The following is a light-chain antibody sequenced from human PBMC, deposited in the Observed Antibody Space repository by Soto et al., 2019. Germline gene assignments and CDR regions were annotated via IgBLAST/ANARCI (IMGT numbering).Light chain of an antibody. CDR2: DAS. CDR1: QSVSIF. CDR3: QHRCNWPRT. V-gene: IGKV3-11*01. J-gene: IGKJ2*01. Sequence: EIVLTQSPPTLSLSPGERATLSCRASQSVSIFLAWYQQKLGQPPRLLIYDASSRATGVPARFSGSGSGTDFTLTISSLEREDFAVYYCQHRCNWPRTFGQGTKLEIK.